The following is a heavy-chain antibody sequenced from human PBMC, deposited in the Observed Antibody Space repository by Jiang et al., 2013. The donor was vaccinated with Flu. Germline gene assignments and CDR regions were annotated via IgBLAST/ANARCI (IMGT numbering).Heavy chain of an antibody. Sequence: YYMHWVRQAPRTRALSGWEVINPSGGSTSYAQKFQGRVTMTRDTSTSTVYMELSSLRSEDTAVYYCARDIFGVVNSPWGQGTLVTVSS. J-gene: IGHJ5*02. CDR3: ARDIFGVVNSP. D-gene: IGHD3-3*01. CDR1: YY. CDR2: INPSGGST. V-gene: IGHV1-46*01.